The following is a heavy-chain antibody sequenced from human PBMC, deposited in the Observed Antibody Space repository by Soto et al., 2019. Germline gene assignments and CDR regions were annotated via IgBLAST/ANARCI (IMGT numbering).Heavy chain of an antibody. CDR2: IYYSGST. V-gene: IGHV4-59*01. CDR3: ARHYGDYFWGSPRPNAFDI. D-gene: IGHD4-17*01. J-gene: IGHJ3*02. CDR1: GGSISSYY. Sequence: QVQLQESGPGLVKPSETLSLTCTVSGGSISSYYWSWIRQPPGKGLEWIGYIYYSGSTNYNPSLKSRVTISVDTSKNQFSLKLSSVTAADTAVYYCARHYGDYFWGSPRPNAFDIWGQGTMVTVSS.